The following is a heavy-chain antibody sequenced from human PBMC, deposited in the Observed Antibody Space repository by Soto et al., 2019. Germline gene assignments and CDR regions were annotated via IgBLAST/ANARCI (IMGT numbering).Heavy chain of an antibody. CDR1: GFTFSSFA. Sequence: GGSLRLSCAASGFTFSSFAMSWVRQAPGKGLEWVSVISDSGGSTYYADSVRGRFTISRDNSKSTLFLQMNSLRGDDTAIYYCAKPISGYYAPSVHWGQGTQVTVSS. V-gene: IGHV3-23*01. D-gene: IGHD3-22*01. CDR2: ISDSGGST. CDR3: AKPISGYYAPSVH. J-gene: IGHJ4*02.